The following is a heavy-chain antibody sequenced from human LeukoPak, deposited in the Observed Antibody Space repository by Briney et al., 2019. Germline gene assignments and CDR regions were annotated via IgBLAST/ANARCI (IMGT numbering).Heavy chain of an antibody. Sequence: GGSLRLSCAASGFTFSSYGMHWVRQAPGKGLEWVALIWYDGTNKYYADSVKGRFTISRDNSKNTLYLQMNSLRAEDTAVYYCAKTNDQPYYYYYYYMDVWGKGTTVTVSS. V-gene: IGHV3-33*06. CDR1: GFTFSSYG. CDR2: IWYDGTNK. CDR3: AKTNDQPYYYYYYYMDV. J-gene: IGHJ6*03. D-gene: IGHD2-8*01.